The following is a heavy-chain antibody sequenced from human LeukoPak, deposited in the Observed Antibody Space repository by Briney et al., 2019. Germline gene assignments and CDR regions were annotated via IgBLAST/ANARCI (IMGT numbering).Heavy chain of an antibody. Sequence: ASVKVSCKASGYTFTGYYMHWVRQAPGQGLEWMGRINPNSGVTNYAQKFQGRVTMTRDTSISTAYMELSRLRSDDTAVYYCARGVVGAGILFDYWGQGTLVTVSS. CDR2: INPNSGVT. CDR3: ARGVVGAGILFDY. J-gene: IGHJ4*02. D-gene: IGHD1-26*01. CDR1: GYTFTGYY. V-gene: IGHV1-2*06.